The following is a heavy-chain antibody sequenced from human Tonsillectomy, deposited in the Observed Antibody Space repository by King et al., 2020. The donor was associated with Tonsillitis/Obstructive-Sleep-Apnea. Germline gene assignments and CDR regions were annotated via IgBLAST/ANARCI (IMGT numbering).Heavy chain of an antibody. CDR1: GGSFSGYY. D-gene: IGHD2-15*01. Sequence: VQLQQCGAGLLKPSETLSLTCAAYGGSFSGYYWSWIRQPPGKGLEWIGEINHSGSTNYNPSLKSRVTISVDTSKNQFSLKLSSVTAADTAVYYCAKVGCKDGSCYNWFDPWGQGTLVTVSS. J-gene: IGHJ5*02. CDR2: INHSGST. CDR3: AKVGCKDGSCYNWFDP. V-gene: IGHV4-34*01.